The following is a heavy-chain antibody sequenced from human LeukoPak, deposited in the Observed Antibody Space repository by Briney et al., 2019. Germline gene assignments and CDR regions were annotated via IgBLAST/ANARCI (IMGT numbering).Heavy chain of an antibody. D-gene: IGHD6-6*01. Sequence: AGGSLRLSCEASGFTFSSYWMSWVRQAPGKGLEWVANIKTDGSEKYYVDSVKGRFTISRDNAKNSLYLQMNSLRLEDTALYYCAREYSSSWEIDYWGQGTPVTVTS. CDR2: IKTDGSEK. CDR1: GFTFSSYW. V-gene: IGHV3-7*01. CDR3: AREYSSSWEIDY. J-gene: IGHJ4*02.